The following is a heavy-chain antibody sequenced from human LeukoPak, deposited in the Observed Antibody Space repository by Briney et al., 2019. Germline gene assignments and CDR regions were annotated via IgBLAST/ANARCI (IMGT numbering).Heavy chain of an antibody. CDR2: ISAYNGNT. D-gene: IGHD3-22*01. J-gene: IGHJ4*02. Sequence: GASVTVSCKASGYTFTSYGISWVRQAPGQGLEWMGWISAYNGNTNYVQSLQGRVTMTTDTSTSTAYMELRSLRSDDTAVFYCARSPLPYYYDSSGPFDYWGQGTLVTVSS. CDR1: GYTFTSYG. CDR3: ARSPLPYYYDSSGPFDY. V-gene: IGHV1-18*01.